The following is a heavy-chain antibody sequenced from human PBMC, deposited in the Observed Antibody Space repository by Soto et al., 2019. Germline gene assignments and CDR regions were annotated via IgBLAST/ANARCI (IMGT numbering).Heavy chain of an antibody. D-gene: IGHD2-2*01. CDR3: GRPAAMYYYYMDV. CDR2: ISSSSSYI. V-gene: IGHV3-21*01. J-gene: IGHJ6*03. Sequence: EVQLVESGGGLVKPGGSLRLSCAASGFTFSSYSMNWVRQAPGKGLEWVSSISSSSSYIYYADSVKGRFTISRDNAKNSRYLQMNSLRAEDTAVYYCGRPAAMYYYYMDVWGKGNTVTVSS. CDR1: GFTFSSYS.